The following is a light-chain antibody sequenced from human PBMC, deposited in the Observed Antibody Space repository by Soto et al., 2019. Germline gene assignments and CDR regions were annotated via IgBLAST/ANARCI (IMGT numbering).Light chain of an antibody. J-gene: IGKJ5*01. Sequence: DIQLTQSPSFLSASVGDRVTITCRASQGISSYLAWYQQKPGKAPKLLIYAASTLQSGVPSRFSGSGSGTEFTLTISSLQPDDFATYYCQQLFDSPITFGQGTRLEI. CDR2: AAS. CDR1: QGISSY. V-gene: IGKV1-9*01. CDR3: QQLFDSPIT.